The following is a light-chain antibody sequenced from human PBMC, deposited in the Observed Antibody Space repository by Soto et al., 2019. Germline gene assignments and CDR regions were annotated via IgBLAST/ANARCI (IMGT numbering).Light chain of an antibody. Sequence: DIQITQSPSSLSSSVGERVTFTCRASQDIGHSLAWYQQKPGKPIQLLIYGASTLHSGVPSRFSGSGSGTDFTLTISSLQPEDVATYYCQKYDSAPLTFGGGTKV. CDR3: QKYDSAPLT. CDR1: QDIGHS. CDR2: GAS. J-gene: IGKJ4*01. V-gene: IGKV1-27*01.